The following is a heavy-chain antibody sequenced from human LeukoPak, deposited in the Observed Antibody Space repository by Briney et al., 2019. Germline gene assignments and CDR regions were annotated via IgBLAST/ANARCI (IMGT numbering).Heavy chain of an antibody. V-gene: IGHV3-23*01. J-gene: IGHJ4*02. Sequence: GGSLRLSCAASGFTFNNYAMSWVRQAPGKGLEWVSLIRGSTYYADSVKGRFTISRDNSQNTLYLQMNGLRAEDTAVYYCVRGTAFWNGVDYWGQGTLVTVSS. CDR1: GFTFNNYA. D-gene: IGHD3-3*01. CDR3: VRGTAFWNGVDY. CDR2: IRGST.